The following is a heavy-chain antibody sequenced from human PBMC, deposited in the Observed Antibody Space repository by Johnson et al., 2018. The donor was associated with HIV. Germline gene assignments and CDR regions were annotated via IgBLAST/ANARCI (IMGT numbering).Heavy chain of an antibody. J-gene: IGHJ3*02. CDR2: IGTAGDT. Sequence: VQLVESGGGLVQPGGSLRLSCAASGFTFSSYDMHWVRQATGKGLEWVSAIGTAGDTYYAGSVKGRFTVSRENAKNSLYLQMNSLRAGDTAVYYCARGGIAAKEPWRAFDIWGQGTMVTVSS. CDR3: ARGGIAAKEPWRAFDI. CDR1: GFTFSSYD. D-gene: IGHD6-13*01. V-gene: IGHV3-13*01.